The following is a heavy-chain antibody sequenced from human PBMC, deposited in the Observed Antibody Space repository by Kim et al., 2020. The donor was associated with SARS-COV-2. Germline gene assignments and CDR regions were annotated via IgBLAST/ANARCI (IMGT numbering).Heavy chain of an antibody. D-gene: IGHD1-7*01. V-gene: IGHV4-59*01. CDR3: ARDLWNYVDYSYYMDV. Sequence: PSLQSRVTISVDTSKNQFSPKLGSVTAADTAVYYCARDLWNYVDYSYYMDVWGKGTTVTVSS. J-gene: IGHJ6*03.